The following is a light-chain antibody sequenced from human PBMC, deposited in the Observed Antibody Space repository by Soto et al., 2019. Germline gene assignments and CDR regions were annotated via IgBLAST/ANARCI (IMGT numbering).Light chain of an antibody. CDR3: QQYMSYPYT. V-gene: IGKV1-5*01. Sequence: DIQMTQFPSTLSASVGDRVTITCRASQTTNTWLAWYQQKPGTAPKLLSYDASSLEGGVPSRFSASGSGTEFTLTISSLQPDDLATYYCQQYMSYPYTFGQGTKVEIK. CDR1: QTTNTW. CDR2: DAS. J-gene: IGKJ2*01.